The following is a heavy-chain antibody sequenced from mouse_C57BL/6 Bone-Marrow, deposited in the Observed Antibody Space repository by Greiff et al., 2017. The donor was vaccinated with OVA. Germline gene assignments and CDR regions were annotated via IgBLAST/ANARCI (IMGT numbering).Heavy chain of an antibody. CDR2: IYPRSGNT. CDR1: GYTFTSYG. D-gene: IGHD1-1*01. CDR3: AREGITTVVATRD. V-gene: IGHV1-81*01. Sequence: VQLQQSGAELARPGASVKLSCKASGYTFTSYGISWVKQRTGQGLEWIGEIYPRSGNTYYNEKFKGKATLTADKSSSTAYMELRSLTSEDSAVYFCAREGITTVVATRDWGQGTLVTVSA. J-gene: IGHJ3*01.